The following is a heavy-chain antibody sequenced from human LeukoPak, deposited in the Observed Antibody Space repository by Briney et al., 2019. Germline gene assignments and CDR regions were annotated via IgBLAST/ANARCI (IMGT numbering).Heavy chain of an antibody. J-gene: IGHJ3*02. D-gene: IGHD3/OR15-3a*01. CDR3: ATSLIYAFDI. CDR1: GGSFSGYY. Sequence: PSETLSLTCAVYGGSFSGYYWSWIRQPPGKGLEWIGEINHSGSTNYNPSLKSRVTISVDTSKNQFSLKLGSVTAADTAVYYCATSLIYAFDIWGQGTMVTVSS. V-gene: IGHV4-34*01. CDR2: INHSGST.